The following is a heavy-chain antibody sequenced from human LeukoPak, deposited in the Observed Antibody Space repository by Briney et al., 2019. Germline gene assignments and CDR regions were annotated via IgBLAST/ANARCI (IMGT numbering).Heavy chain of an antibody. V-gene: IGHV4-59*01. Sequence: SETLSLTCTVSGGSISSYYWSWIRQPPGKGLEWIGYIYYSGSTNYNPSLKSRVTISVDTSKNQFSLKLSSVTAADTAVYYCARKRPTYYFDYWGQGTLVTVSS. CDR1: GGSISSYY. CDR2: IYYSGST. J-gene: IGHJ4*02. CDR3: ARKRPTYYFDY.